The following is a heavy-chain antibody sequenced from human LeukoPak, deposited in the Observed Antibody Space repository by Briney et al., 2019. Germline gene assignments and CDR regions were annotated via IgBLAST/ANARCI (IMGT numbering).Heavy chain of an antibody. J-gene: IGHJ3*02. CDR1: GGSISSSSS. CDR3: ARDHSSSWTHAFDI. D-gene: IGHD6-13*01. V-gene: IGHV4-4*07. Sequence: SETLPLTCTVSGGSISSSSSWTWIRQPAGKGLEWIGRVYNSGSTDFNPPLKSRVTMSVDTSKNQFSLKLSSVTAADTAVYYCARDHSSSWTHAFDIWGQGTMVTVSS. CDR2: VYNSGST.